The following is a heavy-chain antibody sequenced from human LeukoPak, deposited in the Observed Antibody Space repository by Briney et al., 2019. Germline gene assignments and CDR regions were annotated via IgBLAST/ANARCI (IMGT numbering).Heavy chain of an antibody. V-gene: IGHV1-2*02. CDR3: ARDKGGSYYEGWFDP. J-gene: IGHJ5*02. CDR1: GYTFTADL. CDR2: INPNSGGT. Sequence: ASVKVSCKASGYTFTADLINWVRQAPGQGLEWMGWINPNSGGTNYAQKFQGRVTMTRDTSISTAYMELSGLRSDDRAVYYCARDKGGSYYEGWFDPWGQGTLVTVSS. D-gene: IGHD1-26*01.